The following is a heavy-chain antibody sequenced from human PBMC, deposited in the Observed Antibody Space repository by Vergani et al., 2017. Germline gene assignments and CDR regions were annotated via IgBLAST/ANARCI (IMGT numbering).Heavy chain of an antibody. CDR1: GFTFSSYA. D-gene: IGHD1-26*01. CDR2: ISGSGGST. Sequence: EVQLLESGGGLVQPGGSLRLSCAASGFTFSSYAMSWVRQAPGKGLEWVSAISGSGGSTYYADSVKGRFTISRDNSKNTLYLQMNSLRAEDTAVYYCAKDFSRGSYFCYYGMDVWGQGTMVTVSS. J-gene: IGHJ6*02. CDR3: AKDFSRGSYFCYYGMDV. V-gene: IGHV3-23*01.